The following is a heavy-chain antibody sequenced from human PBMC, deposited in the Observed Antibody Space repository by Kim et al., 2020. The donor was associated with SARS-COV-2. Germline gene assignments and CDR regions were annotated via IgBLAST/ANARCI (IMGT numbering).Heavy chain of an antibody. CDR2: IYYSGST. CDR3: ARHPLSGHFHGDANLYFGY. Sequence: SETLSLTCTVSGGSISSSSYYWGWIRQPPGKGLEWIGSIYYSGSTYYNPSLKSLVTISVDTSKNQFSLKLSSVTAADTAVYYCARHPLSGHFHGDANLYFGYWGQGTLVTVSS. CDR1: GGSISSSSYY. D-gene: IGHD4-17*01. V-gene: IGHV4-39*01. J-gene: IGHJ4*02.